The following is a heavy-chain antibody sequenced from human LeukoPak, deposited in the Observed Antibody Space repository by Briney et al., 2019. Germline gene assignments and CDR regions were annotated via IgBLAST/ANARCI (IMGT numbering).Heavy chain of an antibody. D-gene: IGHD6-19*01. CDR2: ISAYNGNT. Sequence: ASVKVSCKASGYTFTTYGISWVRQAPGQGLVWMGWISAYNGNTNYAQKLQGRVTMTTDASTSTAYMELRSLRSDDTAVYYCARDYSSGWPNFDYWGQGTLVTVSS. CDR3: ARDYSSGWPNFDY. V-gene: IGHV1-18*01. J-gene: IGHJ4*02. CDR1: GYTFTTYG.